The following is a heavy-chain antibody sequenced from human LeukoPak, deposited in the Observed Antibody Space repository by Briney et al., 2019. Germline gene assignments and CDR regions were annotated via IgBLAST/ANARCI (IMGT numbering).Heavy chain of an antibody. CDR3: AKKVTGSYNNPLDY. CDR2: ISVSGGST. D-gene: IGHD3-10*01. Sequence: PGGSLRLSCAASGFTFSSYAMSWVRQAPGKGLAWVSAISVSGGSTHYADSVKGRFTISRDNSKNTLYLQMNSLTAEDTAVYYCAKKVTGSYNNPLDYWGQGTLVTVSP. CDR1: GFTFSSYA. V-gene: IGHV3-23*01. J-gene: IGHJ4*02.